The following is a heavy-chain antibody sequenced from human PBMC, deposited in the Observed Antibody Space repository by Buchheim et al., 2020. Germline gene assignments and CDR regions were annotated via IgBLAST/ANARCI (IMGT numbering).Heavy chain of an antibody. CDR3: AKDRQVMDV. J-gene: IGHJ6*02. CDR1: GLTFRNFA. Sequence: EVQLLESGGGLVQPGGSLRLSCAASGLTFRNFAMSWVRQAPGKGLEWVSSISGSGDNTYYADSVKGRFTISRDNSKHKLYLQMNSLRADDTAVYYCAKDRQVMDVWGQGTT. V-gene: IGHV3-23*01. CDR2: ISGSGDNT.